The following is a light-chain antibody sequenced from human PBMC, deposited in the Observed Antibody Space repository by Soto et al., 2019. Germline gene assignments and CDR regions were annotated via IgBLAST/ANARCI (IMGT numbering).Light chain of an antibody. V-gene: IGLV3-21*04. CDR1: NSGSES. CDR3: QVWDTNNDHAV. J-gene: IGLJ2*01. Sequence: SYELTQPPSVSVAPGKTARITCGEDNSGSESVPWYQQRPGQAPVLVIYYDRERPSGIPERFSGSNSGNTATLTISRVEAGDEADYYCQVWDTNNDHAVFGGGTKLTVL. CDR2: YDR.